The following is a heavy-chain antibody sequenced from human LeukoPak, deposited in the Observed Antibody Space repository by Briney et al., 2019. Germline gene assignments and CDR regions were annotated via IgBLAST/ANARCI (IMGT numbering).Heavy chain of an antibody. CDR1: GPIFSDQY. CDR2: IRKKANSYTT. J-gene: IGHJ4*02. CDR3: TSGYCSGGSCYSSGGDY. Sequence: GGSLRLSCAGSGPIFSDQYIDWVRQAAGKGLEWVGRIRKKANSYTTEYAASVTGRFSISRDDSENSVYLEMNSLKIEDSAVFYCTSGYCSGGSCYSSGGDYWGQGTQVTVSS. D-gene: IGHD2-15*01. V-gene: IGHV3-72*01.